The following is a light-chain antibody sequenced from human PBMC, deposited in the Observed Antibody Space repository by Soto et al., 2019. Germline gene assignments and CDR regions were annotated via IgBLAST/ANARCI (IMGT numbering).Light chain of an antibody. CDR2: ATR. Sequence: QSVLTQPASVSGSPGQSITISCTGTSSDVGNYNLVSWYQQHPGKAPKLIIYATRKRPSGVSNRYSGSKSGNTASLTISGLQAEDEATYHCCSYAGSITFTFGAGTKLTVL. J-gene: IGLJ2*01. CDR1: SSDVGNYNL. V-gene: IGLV2-23*02. CDR3: CSYAGSITFT.